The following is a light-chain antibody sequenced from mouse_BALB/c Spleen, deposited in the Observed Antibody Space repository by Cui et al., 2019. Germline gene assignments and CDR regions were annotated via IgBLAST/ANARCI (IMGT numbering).Light chain of an antibody. V-gene: IGKV4-90*01. CDR1: SSVSY. J-gene: IGKJ1*01. CDR3: QQRSSYPPT. CDR2: GIS. Sequence: EILLTQSPAIIAASPGEKVTITCSASSSVSYMNWYQQKPGSSPKIWIYGISNLASGVPARFSGSGSGTSFSFTINSMEAEDVATYYCQQRSSYPPTFGGGTKLEIK.